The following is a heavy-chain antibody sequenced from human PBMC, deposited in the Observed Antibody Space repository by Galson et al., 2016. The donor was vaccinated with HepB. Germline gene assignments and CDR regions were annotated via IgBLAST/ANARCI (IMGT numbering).Heavy chain of an antibody. D-gene: IGHD2-21*01. CDR2: IYPSGST. CDR3: ARQDLWSIEY. V-gene: IGHV4-4*02. CDR1: GGSITTSHW. Sequence: SETLSLTCAVSGGSITTSHWWSWVRQPPGEGLEWIGEIYPSGSTNYHPSLESRVTLSLDKSETPFSLKMTSVTAADTALYYWARQDLWSIEYWGQGILVTVSS. J-gene: IGHJ4*02.